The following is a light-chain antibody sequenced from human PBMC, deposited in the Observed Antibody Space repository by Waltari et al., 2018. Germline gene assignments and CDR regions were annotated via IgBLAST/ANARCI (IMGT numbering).Light chain of an antibody. J-gene: IGLJ3*02. Sequence: QSVMTQPPSTSGTPGQRVIISCSGSSSNIGNTHVYWYQQLPGAAPKLLIYRDNERPSGVPVRFSVSKSGTSASLAISGLRSEDEADYYCGGWDDNLNGWVFGGGTRLTVL. CDR2: RDN. V-gene: IGLV1-47*01. CDR3: GGWDDNLNGWV. CDR1: SSNIGNTH.